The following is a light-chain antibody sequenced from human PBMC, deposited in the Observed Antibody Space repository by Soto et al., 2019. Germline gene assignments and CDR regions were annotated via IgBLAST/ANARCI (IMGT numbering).Light chain of an antibody. CDR3: QQYGSSLPYT. Sequence: EIVLTQSPGTLSLSPGERATLSCRASQSVSSTYLAWYQQKPGQAPRLLIYGASSRATGIPDRFSSSGSGTDFTLTISRLEPEDIAVYYCQQYGSSLPYTFGQGTNLEIK. CDR1: QSVSSTY. J-gene: IGKJ2*01. CDR2: GAS. V-gene: IGKV3-20*01.